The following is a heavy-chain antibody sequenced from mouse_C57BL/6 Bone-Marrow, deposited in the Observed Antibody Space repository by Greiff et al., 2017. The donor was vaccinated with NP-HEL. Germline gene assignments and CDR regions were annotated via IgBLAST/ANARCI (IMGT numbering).Heavy chain of an antibody. CDR2: IHPNSGST. D-gene: IGHD2-1*01. Sequence: VQLQQPGAELVKPGASVKLSCKASGYTFTSYWMHWVKQRPGQGLEWIGMIHPNSGSTNYNEKFKSKATLTVDKSSSTAYMQLSSLTSEDSAVYYCAREGGGKLYFDYWGQGTTLTVSS. V-gene: IGHV1-64*01. CDR1: GYTFTSYW. CDR3: AREGGGKLYFDY. J-gene: IGHJ2*01.